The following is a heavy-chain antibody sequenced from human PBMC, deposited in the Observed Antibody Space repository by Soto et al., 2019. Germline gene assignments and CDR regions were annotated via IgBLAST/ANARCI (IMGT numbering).Heavy chain of an antibody. D-gene: IGHD6-19*01. V-gene: IGHV3-11*01. CDR3: ARSYSSGWEFDY. Sequence: PGGSLRLSCGASGFTFSNYYMSWIRQAPGKGLEWVSYISSTGRTIYHADSVKGRFTVSRDNAQNSLSLKLNSLRVEDTAVYYCARSYSSGWEFDYWGQGTQVTVS. CDR1: GFTFSNYY. CDR2: ISSTGRTI. J-gene: IGHJ4*02.